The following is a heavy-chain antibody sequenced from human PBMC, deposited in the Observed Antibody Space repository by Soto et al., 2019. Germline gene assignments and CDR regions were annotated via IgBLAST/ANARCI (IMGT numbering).Heavy chain of an antibody. Sequence: QVQLVQSGAEVKKPGSSVKVSCKASGGTFSNYMITWVRQAPGQGLEWVGRIIPIVNIANYAQTFEGRVTIPADKFTNTACIELWSRPYEDTTMYSCARDPSVNVGSGGYRWGYSDRWGQGTLVNVSS. CDR1: GGTFSNYM. J-gene: IGHJ5*02. CDR2: IIPIVNIA. V-gene: IGHV1-69*04. CDR3: ARDPSVNVGSGGYRWGYSDR. D-gene: IGHD2-15*01.